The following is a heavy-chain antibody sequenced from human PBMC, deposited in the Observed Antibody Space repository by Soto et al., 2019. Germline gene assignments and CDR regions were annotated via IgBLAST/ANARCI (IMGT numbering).Heavy chain of an antibody. CDR2: IYHSGST. CDR3: ASAGRGLIAARYYFDY. J-gene: IGHJ4*02. V-gene: IGHV4-38-2*01. CDR1: GYSMSSGYY. D-gene: IGHD6-13*01. Sequence: LSLTCAVSGYSMSSGYYWGWIRQPPGKGLEWIGSIYHSGSTYYNPSLKSRVTISVDTSKNQFSLKLSSVTAADTAVYYCASAGRGLIAARYYFDYWGQGTLVTVSS.